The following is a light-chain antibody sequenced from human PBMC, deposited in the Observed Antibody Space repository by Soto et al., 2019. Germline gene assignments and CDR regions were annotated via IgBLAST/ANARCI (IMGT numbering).Light chain of an antibody. CDR1: GSAVGGYNY. CDR2: DVS. V-gene: IGLV2-14*01. Sequence: QSVLTQPASVSGSPGQSITISCTGTGSAVGGYNYVSWYQQHPGKAPKLMIYDVSNRPSGVSNRFSGSKSGNTASLTISGLQAEDEADYYCSSYTSSSTPVVFGGGTKVTVL. CDR3: SSYTSSSTPVV. J-gene: IGLJ2*01.